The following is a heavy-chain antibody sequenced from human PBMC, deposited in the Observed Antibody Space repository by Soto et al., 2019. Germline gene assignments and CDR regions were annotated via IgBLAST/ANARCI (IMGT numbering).Heavy chain of an antibody. J-gene: IGHJ6*02. V-gene: IGHV1-18*04. CDR1: GYSFTSYW. D-gene: IGHD2-2*01. Sequence: KISFKGSGYSFTSYWISWVRQAPGQGLEWMGWISAYNGNTNYAQKLQGRVTMTTDTSTSTAYMELRSLRSDDTAVYYCATDSATHPAAILRYYYYGMDVWAKGPRSPSP. CDR2: ISAYNGNT. CDR3: ATDSATHPAAILRYYYYGMDV.